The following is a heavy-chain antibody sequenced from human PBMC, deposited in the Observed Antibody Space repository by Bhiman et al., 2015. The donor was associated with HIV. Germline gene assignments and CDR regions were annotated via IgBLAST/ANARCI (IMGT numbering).Heavy chain of an antibody. CDR1: GFTFSNYW. Sequence: EVQLVESGGDLVQPGGSLRLSRAASGFTFSNYWMSWVRQAPGKGLEWVANIKQDGSDKYYSDSVKGRFTISRDNSKNTLYLQMNSLRADDTAFYFCAKDGMWFRAERYFFDYWGQGTLVTVSS. J-gene: IGHJ4*02. D-gene: IGHD2-21*01. CDR2: IKQDGSDK. CDR3: AKDGMWFRAERYFFDY. V-gene: IGHV3-7*01.